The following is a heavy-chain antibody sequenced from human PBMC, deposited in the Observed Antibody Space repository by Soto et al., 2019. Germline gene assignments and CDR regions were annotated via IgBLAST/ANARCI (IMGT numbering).Heavy chain of an antibody. D-gene: IGHD3-22*01. CDR2: INWNDDK. V-gene: IGHV2-5*01. J-gene: IGHJ4*02. Sequence: QITLKESGPTLVKVTQTVTLTRTFSGFSLSSTGVGVGWIRQPPGKALEGLVLINWNDDKRYNPSLKSRLTITKDTSKNQVVLTMTNMDPVDTATYYCARSGHNSGFFYYDYWGQGTLVTVSS. CDR3: ARSGHNSGFFYYDY. CDR1: GFSLSSTGVG.